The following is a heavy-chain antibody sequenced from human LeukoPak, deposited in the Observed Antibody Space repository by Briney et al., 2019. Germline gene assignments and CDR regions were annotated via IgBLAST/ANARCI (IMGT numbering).Heavy chain of an antibody. J-gene: IGHJ4*02. CDR2: IGGSSSSI. CDR1: GYTFSRYS. CDR3: AREFSEAFDY. Sequence: GGSLRLSCAPSGYTFSRYSMKWVRRAREKGLEWVSSIGGSSSSIFYAVPVKGRFTTSRDNAKNSLYLQMNSLGAEDTAVYYCAREFSEAFDYWGQGTLVTVSS. V-gene: IGHV3-21*01.